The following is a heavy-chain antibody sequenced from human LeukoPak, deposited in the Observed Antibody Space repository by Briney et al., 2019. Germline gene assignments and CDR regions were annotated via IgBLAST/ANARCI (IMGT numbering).Heavy chain of an antibody. Sequence: PGGSLRLSCAASGFNFGDYGMTWVRQAPGKGLEWVSSISSSSSYIYYADSVKDRFTISRDNAKNSLYLQMNSLRAEDTAVYYCAASGSYSPTFDYWGQGTLVTVSS. CDR1: GFNFGDYG. V-gene: IGHV3-21*01. J-gene: IGHJ4*02. CDR3: AASGSYSPTFDY. CDR2: ISSSSSYI. D-gene: IGHD1-26*01.